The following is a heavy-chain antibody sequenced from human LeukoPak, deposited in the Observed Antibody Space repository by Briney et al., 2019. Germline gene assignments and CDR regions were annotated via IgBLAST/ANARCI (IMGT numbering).Heavy chain of an antibody. D-gene: IGHD3-22*01. J-gene: IGHJ5*02. V-gene: IGHV4-39*07. CDR1: GGSISSSSYY. CDR2: FHYSGST. CDR3: ARDPSSGYYPNWFDP. Sequence: SETLSLTCSVSGGSISSSSYYWGWIRQPPGKGLEWIGTFHYSGSTNYNPSLKSRVTISVDTSKNQFSLKLSSVTAADTAVYYCARDPSSGYYPNWFDPWGQGTLVTVSS.